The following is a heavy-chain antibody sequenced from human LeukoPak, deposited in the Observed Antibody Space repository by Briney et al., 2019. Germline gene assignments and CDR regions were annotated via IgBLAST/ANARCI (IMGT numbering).Heavy chain of an antibody. D-gene: IGHD3-9*01. J-gene: IGHJ4*02. Sequence: GGSLRLSCAASGFTFSSYGMSWVRQAPGKGLEWASAISGSGGSTYYADSVKGRFTISRDNSKNTLYLQMNSLRAEDTAVYYCARGRYFDWLLYPFDYWGQGTLVTVSS. V-gene: IGHV3-23*01. CDR3: ARGRYFDWLLYPFDY. CDR2: ISGSGGST. CDR1: GFTFSSYG.